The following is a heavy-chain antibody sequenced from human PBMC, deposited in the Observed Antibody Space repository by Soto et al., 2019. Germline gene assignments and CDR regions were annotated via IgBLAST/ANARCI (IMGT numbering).Heavy chain of an antibody. CDR3: AKDQSGRWEPLGSFDY. CDR2: ISGSGGSA. D-gene: IGHD1-26*01. J-gene: IGHJ4*02. V-gene: IGHV3-23*01. CDR1: GFTFSNYA. Sequence: GGSLRLSCAASGFTFSNYAMSWVRQAPGKGLEWVSVISGSGGSAYYADSVKGRFTISRDNSKNTLYLQMNSLRAEDTAVYYCAKDQSGRWEPLGSFDYWGQGILVTVSS.